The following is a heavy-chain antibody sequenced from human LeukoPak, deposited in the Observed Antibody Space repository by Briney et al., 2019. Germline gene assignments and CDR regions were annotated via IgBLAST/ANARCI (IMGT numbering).Heavy chain of an antibody. CDR1: GFTFSSYA. CDR3: AKAIGDYVAFDI. V-gene: IGHV3-23*01. Sequence: PGGSLRLSCAASGFTFSSYAMSWVRQAPGKGLEWVSAISGSGGSTYYADPVKGRFTISRDNSKNTLYLQMNSLRAEDTAVYYCAKAIGDYVAFDIWGQGTMVTVSS. D-gene: IGHD4-17*01. CDR2: ISGSGGST. J-gene: IGHJ3*02.